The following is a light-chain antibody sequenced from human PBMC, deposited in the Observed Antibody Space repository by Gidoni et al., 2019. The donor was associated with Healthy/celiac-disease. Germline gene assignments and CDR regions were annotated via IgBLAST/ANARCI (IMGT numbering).Light chain of an antibody. CDR1: QSVSSY. Sequence: EIVLTQSPATLSLSQGARSTPSCRASQSVSSYLAWYKQTPGQAPRLLIYDAANRATGIPARFSGCGSGTDFTITIRSLEPEDFAVYYCQQRSNWRTFGGGTKVEIK. CDR2: DAA. V-gene: IGKV3-11*01. CDR3: QQRSNWRT. J-gene: IGKJ4*01.